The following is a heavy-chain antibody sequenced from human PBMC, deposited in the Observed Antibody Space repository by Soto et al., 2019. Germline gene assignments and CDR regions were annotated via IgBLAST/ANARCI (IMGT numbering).Heavy chain of an antibody. D-gene: IGHD6-13*01. CDR1: GYSISSGYY. J-gene: IGHJ5*02. CDR2: IYHSGTT. V-gene: IGHV4-38-2*01. Sequence: SETLSLTCVVSGYSISSGYYWGWIRQPPGKGLEWIGSIYHSGTTYYNPSLKSRVTISLDTSRNQFSLKLPSVTAADTAVYYCARSLLTSSWYAGSWGQGTLVTFSS. CDR3: ARSLLTSSWYAGS.